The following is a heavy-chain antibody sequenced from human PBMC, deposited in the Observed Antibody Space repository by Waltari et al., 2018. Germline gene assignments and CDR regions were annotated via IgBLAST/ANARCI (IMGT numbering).Heavy chain of an antibody. CDR1: EFNFSNYA. D-gene: IGHD3-22*01. V-gene: IGHV3-48*03. CDR2: ISSSGGTI. J-gene: IGHJ6*02. CDR3: ARDQEIIVGGMDV. Sequence: EVQLVESGGGLVQPGGSLRLSCSSSEFNFSNYAMTLVRQTPGKGLEWISYISSSGGTIYYAASVEGRFTISRDNAKKSLYLQMNSLRAEDTAVYYCARDQEIIVGGMDVWGQGTAVTVSS.